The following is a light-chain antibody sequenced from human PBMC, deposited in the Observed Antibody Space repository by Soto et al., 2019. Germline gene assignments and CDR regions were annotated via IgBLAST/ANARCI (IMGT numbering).Light chain of an antibody. CDR2: GGS. Sequence: EVVLTQSPGALSLSPGEGVTRSCRASQNIRGNELAWYRQKRGQAPRLLIYGGSSRAEGIPDRFSGRGTGTNFTLTISRLEPEDSAVYYCQDYGTSHPWTFGQGTKLEIK. CDR3: QDYGTSHPWT. J-gene: IGKJ1*01. CDR1: QNIRGNE. V-gene: IGKV3-20*01.